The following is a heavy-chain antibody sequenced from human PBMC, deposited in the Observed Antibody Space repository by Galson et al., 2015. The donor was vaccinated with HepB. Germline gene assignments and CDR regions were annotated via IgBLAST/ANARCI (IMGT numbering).Heavy chain of an antibody. D-gene: IGHD3-16*02. V-gene: IGHV4-59*01. Sequence: TLSLTCTVSGGSISSYYWSWIRQPPGKGLEWIGYIYYSGSTNYNPSLKSRVTISVDTSKNQFSLKLSSVTAADTAVYYCARDYRRWYFDLWGRGTLVTVSS. CDR3: ARDYRRWYFDL. J-gene: IGHJ2*01. CDR1: GGSISSYY. CDR2: IYYSGST.